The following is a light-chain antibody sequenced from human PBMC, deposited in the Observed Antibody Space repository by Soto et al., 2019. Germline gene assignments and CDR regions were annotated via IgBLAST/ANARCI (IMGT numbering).Light chain of an antibody. V-gene: IGKV1-9*01. J-gene: IGKJ5*01. Sequence: DIQLTQSPSLLSASVGYRVTITCRSSQGIGSALAWYHQKEGKAPKLLIHTASTLQSGVPSRFSGSGSGTEFTLTITSLQPEDFATYYCQQRNSYPITFGQGTRLEIK. CDR2: TAS. CDR3: QQRNSYPIT. CDR1: QGIGSA.